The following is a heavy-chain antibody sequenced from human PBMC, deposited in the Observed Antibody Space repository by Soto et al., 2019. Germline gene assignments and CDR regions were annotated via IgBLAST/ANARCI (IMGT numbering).Heavy chain of an antibody. Sequence: SETLSLTCTVSGGSISSGDYYWSWIRQPPGNGLEWIGYIYYSGSTYYNPSLKSRVTISVDTSKNQFSLKLSSVTAADTAVYYCARDRVTMVRGVIITQTYYYYGMDVWGQGTTVTVYS. J-gene: IGHJ6*02. V-gene: IGHV4-30-4*01. CDR1: GGSISSGDYY. D-gene: IGHD3-10*01. CDR2: IYYSGST. CDR3: ARDRVTMVRGVIITQTYYYYGMDV.